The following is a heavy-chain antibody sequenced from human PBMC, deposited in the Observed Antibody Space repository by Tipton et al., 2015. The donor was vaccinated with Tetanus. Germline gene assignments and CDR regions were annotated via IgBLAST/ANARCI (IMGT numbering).Heavy chain of an antibody. CDR3: ARHPPPYYYGSGSYLDY. J-gene: IGHJ4*02. V-gene: IGHV4-34*01. CDR1: GGSFSDFC. D-gene: IGHD3-10*01. CDR2: INHSGSA. Sequence: GLVKPSETLSLTCVVSGGSFSDFCWSWIRQPPGQGLVWIGEINHSGSANKNPSLKSRVTMSVDTSNKQISLRLSSVTAADTAVYFCARHPPPYYYGSGSYLDYWGQGTPVTVSS.